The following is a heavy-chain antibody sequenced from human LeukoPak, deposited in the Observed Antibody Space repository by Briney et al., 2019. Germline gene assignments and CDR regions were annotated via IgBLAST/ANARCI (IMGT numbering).Heavy chain of an antibody. CDR1: GGPISSGSYY. V-gene: IGHV4-61*02. CDR3: ARSPAPPAYYYHMDV. CDR2: IYTSGST. Sequence: SETLSLTCTVSGGPISSGSYYWSWIRQPAGKGLEWIGRIYTSGSTSYNSTLKSRVTISVDTSNNQFSLNLGPVTAADTAVYYCARSPAPPAYYYHMDVWGKGTTVTISS. J-gene: IGHJ6*03.